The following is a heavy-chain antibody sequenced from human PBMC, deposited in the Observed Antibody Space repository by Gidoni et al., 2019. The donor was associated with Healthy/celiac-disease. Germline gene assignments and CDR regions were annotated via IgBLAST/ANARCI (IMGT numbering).Heavy chain of an antibody. V-gene: IGHV3-23*01. CDR1: GFTFSRYA. Sequence: EVPLLESGGGLVQPGGSLRHSCAASGFTFSRYAMSWVRQAPGKGLELVSAISGSCGSTYYADSVKGRFTISRDNSKNTLYLQMNSLRAEDTAVYYCAKGLRDYDFWSGYPSWGQGTLVTVSS. D-gene: IGHD3-3*01. CDR3: AKGLRDYDFWSGYPS. J-gene: IGHJ5*02. CDR2: ISGSCGST.